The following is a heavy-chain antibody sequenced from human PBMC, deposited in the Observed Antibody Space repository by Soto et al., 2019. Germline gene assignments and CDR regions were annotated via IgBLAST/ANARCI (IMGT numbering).Heavy chain of an antibody. CDR3: AQVSIDHTGIYDPFDF. Sequence: EVQLLESGGGLVQRGGSLRLSCTASGFIFSHYAMNWVRQGPGKGLEGVSVIGGEAVSTKCADSVKSRCTGSRDHSTTLLYLHLDSLRVAAPAIYYCAQVSIDHTGIYDPFDFWSQGTMVTVSS. CDR2: IGGEAVST. CDR1: GFIFSHYA. J-gene: IGHJ3*01. D-gene: IGHD3-3*02. V-gene: IGHV3-23*01.